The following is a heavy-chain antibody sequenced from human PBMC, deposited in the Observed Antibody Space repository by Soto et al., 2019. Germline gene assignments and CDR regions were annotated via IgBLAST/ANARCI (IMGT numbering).Heavy chain of an antibody. CDR3: AKVIGIAAARSFYYYGMDV. CDR2: ISSSSSYI. J-gene: IGHJ6*02. D-gene: IGHD6-13*01. CDR1: GFTFSSYS. V-gene: IGHV3-21*01. Sequence: GGSLRLSCAASGFTFSSYSMNWVRQAPGKGLEWVSSISSSSSYIYYADSVKGRFTISRDNAKNSLYLQMNSLRAEDTAVYYCAKVIGIAAARSFYYYGMDVWGQGTTVTVSS.